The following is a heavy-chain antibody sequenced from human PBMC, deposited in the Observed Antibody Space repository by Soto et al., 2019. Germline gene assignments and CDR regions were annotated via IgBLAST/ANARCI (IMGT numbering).Heavy chain of an antibody. CDR1: GGTFSSYA. D-gene: IGHD2-21*02. CDR3: ARGPVVTAPINWYFDL. J-gene: IGHJ2*01. Sequence: GASVKVSCKASGGTFSSYAISWVRQAPGQGLEWMGGIIPIFGTANYAQKFQGRVTITADESTSTAYMERSSLRSEDTAVYYCARGPVVTAPINWYFDLWGRGTLVTVSS. V-gene: IGHV1-69*13. CDR2: IIPIFGTA.